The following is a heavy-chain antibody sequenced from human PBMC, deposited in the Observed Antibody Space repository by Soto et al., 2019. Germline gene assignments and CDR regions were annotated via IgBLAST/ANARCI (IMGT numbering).Heavy chain of an antibody. CDR1: GFTFSSYA. J-gene: IGHJ3*02. CDR3: AKDILAYTVAHGNASDI. V-gene: IGHV3-23*01. D-gene: IGHD4-17*01. Sequence: PGGSLRLSCAASGFTFSSYAMSWVRQAPGKGLEWVSAISGSGGSIGYADSVKGRFTISRDNAKNSLYLQMNSLRAEDTALYYCAKDILAYTVAHGNASDIWGQGTMVTVS. CDR2: ISGSGGSI.